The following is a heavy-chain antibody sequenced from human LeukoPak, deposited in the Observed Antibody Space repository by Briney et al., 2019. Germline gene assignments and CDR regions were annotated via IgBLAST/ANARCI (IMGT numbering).Heavy chain of an antibody. CDR1: KFTFSTFA. CDR2: TSNDGSSK. V-gene: IGHV3-30-3*01. Sequence: GGSLRLSCAASKFTFSTFAMHWVRQAPGKGLEWVALTSNDGSSKYYTDSVKGRFTISRDNAKNTLYLQMNSLRAEDTAVYYCAGDFGIAEVYWGQGTLVTVSS. CDR3: AGDFGIAEVY. D-gene: IGHD6-13*01. J-gene: IGHJ4*02.